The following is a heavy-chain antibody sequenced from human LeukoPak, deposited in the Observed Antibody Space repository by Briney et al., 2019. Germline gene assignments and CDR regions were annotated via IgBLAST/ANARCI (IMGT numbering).Heavy chain of an antibody. CDR3: ARGEYSRYSYGTDFDY. D-gene: IGHD5-18*01. CDR1: GYTFTSYY. Sequence: ASVKVSCKASGYTFTSYYMHWVRQAPGQGLEWMGIINPSGGSTSYAQKFQGRVTMTRDTSISTAYMELSRLRSDDTAVYYCARGEYSRYSYGTDFDYWGQGTLVTVSS. J-gene: IGHJ4*02. CDR2: INPSGGST. V-gene: IGHV1-46*01.